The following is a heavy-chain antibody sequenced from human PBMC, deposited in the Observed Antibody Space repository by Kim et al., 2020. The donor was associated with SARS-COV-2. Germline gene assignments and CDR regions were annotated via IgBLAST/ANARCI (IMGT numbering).Heavy chain of an antibody. CDR2: IRSKAYGGTT. CDR1: GFTFGDYA. CDR3: TRDGKGYSSGWYMLTAFDY. V-gene: IGHV3-49*04. J-gene: IGHJ4*02. Sequence: GGSLRLSCTASGFTFGDYAMSWVRQAPGKGLEWVGFIRSKAYGGTTEYAASVTGRFTISRDDTKSIAYLQMNSLKTEDTAVYYCTRDGKGYSSGWYMLTAFDYWGQGTLVTVSS. D-gene: IGHD6-19*01.